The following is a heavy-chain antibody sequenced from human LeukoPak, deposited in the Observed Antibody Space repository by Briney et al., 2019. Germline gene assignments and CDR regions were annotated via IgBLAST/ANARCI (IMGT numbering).Heavy chain of an antibody. CDR3: ARGDPTVTTTGSGGLDI. J-gene: IGHJ3*02. Sequence: GGSLRLSCAASGFTFRSYWMHWVRLPPGKGLVWVSRIKSDGSSTSYADFVKGRFTISRDNAKNTLYLQMNSLRAEDTAVYYCARGDPTVTTTGSGGLDIWGQGTMVTVSS. D-gene: IGHD4-17*01. V-gene: IGHV3-74*01. CDR2: IKSDGSST. CDR1: GFTFRSYW.